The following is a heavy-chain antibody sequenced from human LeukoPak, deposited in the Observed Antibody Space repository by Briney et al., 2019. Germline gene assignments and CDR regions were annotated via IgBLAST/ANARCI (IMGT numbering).Heavy chain of an antibody. V-gene: IGHV4-31*03. CDR2: IYYSGST. Sequence: SETLSLTCTVSGGSISSGGYYWSWIRQHPGKGLEWIGYIYYSGSTYYNPSLKSRVTISADTSKNQFSLKLSSVTAADTAVYYCARDLRPPYYDFWSGPAPLSVGMDVWGQGTTVTVSS. CDR3: ARDLRPPYYDFWSGPAPLSVGMDV. J-gene: IGHJ6*02. CDR1: GGSISSGGYY. D-gene: IGHD3-3*01.